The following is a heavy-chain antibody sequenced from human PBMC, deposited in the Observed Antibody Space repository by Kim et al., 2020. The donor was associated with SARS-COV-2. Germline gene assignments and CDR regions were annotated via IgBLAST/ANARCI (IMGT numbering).Heavy chain of an antibody. CDR1: GYTFTSYA. J-gene: IGHJ4*02. CDR2: INAGNGNT. V-gene: IGHV1-3*01. D-gene: IGHD4-4*01. CDR3: ARGPMRGTTVTMYYFDY. Sequence: ASVKVSCKASGYTFTSYAMHWVRQAPGQRLEWMGWINAGNGNTKYSQKFQGRVTITRDTSASTAYMDLSSLRSEDTAVYYCARGPMRGTTVTMYYFDYWGQGTLVTVSS.